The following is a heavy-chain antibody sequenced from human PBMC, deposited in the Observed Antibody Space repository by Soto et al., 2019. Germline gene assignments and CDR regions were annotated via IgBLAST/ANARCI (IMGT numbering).Heavy chain of an antibody. CDR3: ARQGTTLSHNWFDP. J-gene: IGHJ5*02. D-gene: IGHD1-7*01. Sequence: GESLKISCKGSGYSFTNYWSGWVRQVPGKGLEWMGIIYPGDSDTRYSPSFQGQVTISADKSISTAYLQWSSLKASDTAMYYCARQGTTLSHNWFDPWGQGTLVTVSS. CDR1: GYSFTNYW. CDR2: IYPGDSDT. V-gene: IGHV5-51*01.